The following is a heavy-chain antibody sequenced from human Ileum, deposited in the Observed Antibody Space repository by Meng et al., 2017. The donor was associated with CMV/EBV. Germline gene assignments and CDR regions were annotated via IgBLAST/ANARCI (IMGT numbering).Heavy chain of an antibody. CDR1: GYSFNNFA. Sequence: SVKVSCKASGYSFNNFAINWVRQAPGQGLEWVGGVIPFLSISNYAQKFHDRVTITLDKSTSTVYMELSGLTSDDTGVYYCARDYGGNSGWFDPWGQGTQVTVSS. CDR2: VIPFLSIS. V-gene: IGHV1-69*10. J-gene: IGHJ5*02. D-gene: IGHD4-23*01. CDR3: ARDYGGNSGWFDP.